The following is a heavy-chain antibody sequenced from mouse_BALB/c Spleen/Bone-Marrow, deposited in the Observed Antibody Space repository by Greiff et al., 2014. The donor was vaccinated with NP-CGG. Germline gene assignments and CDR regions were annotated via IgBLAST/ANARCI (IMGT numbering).Heavy chain of an antibody. V-gene: IGHV1-69*02. D-gene: IGHD2-3*01. J-gene: IGHJ2*01. CDR1: GYTFTSYW. CDR2: IDPYDNGA. CDR3: ARSYDGYYVDY. Sequence: QVQLQQSGAELVRPGASVKLSCKASGYTFTSYWMNWVKQRPEQGLEWIGRIDPYDNGANYNQKFKDKAILTVDKSSSTAYMQLSSLTSEDSAVYYCARSYDGYYVDYWGQGTTLTVSS.